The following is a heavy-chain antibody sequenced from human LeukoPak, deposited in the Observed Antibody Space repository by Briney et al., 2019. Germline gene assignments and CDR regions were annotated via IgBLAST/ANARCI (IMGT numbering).Heavy chain of an antibody. J-gene: IGHJ6*03. Sequence: SVKVSCKASGGTFSSYAISWVRQAPGQGLEWMGGIIPTFGTANYAQKFQGRVTITTDESTSTAYMGLSSLRSEDTAVYYCASGWPRGYYYYMDVWGKGTTVTVSS. CDR2: IIPTFGTA. D-gene: IGHD5-24*01. V-gene: IGHV1-69*05. CDR1: GGTFSSYA. CDR3: ASGWPRGYYYYMDV.